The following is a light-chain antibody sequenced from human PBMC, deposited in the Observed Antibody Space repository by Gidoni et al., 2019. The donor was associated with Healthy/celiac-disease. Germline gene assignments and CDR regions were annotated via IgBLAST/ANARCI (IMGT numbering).Light chain of an antibody. Sequence: EIVMTQSPATLSVSPGERATLSCRASQSVSSNLAWYQQKPGQDPRLLIYGASTRATGITARFSGSGSGTEFTLTISSLQSEDFAVYYCQQYNNWLTFGQGTKVEIK. CDR3: QQYNNWLT. J-gene: IGKJ1*01. V-gene: IGKV3-15*01. CDR2: GAS. CDR1: QSVSSN.